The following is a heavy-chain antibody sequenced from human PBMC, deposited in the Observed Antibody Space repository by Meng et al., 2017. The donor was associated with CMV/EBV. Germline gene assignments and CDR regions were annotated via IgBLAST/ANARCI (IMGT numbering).Heavy chain of an antibody. CDR2: ISGYNDNT. D-gene: IGHD2-2*01. CDR1: GYTFSHHG. J-gene: IGHJ2*01. Sequence: QVQLVQSGAEVRKPGASVKVSCKASGYTFSHHGISWVRQAPGQGLEWMGWISGYNDNTNYAQKLQGRVTMTTDTSTSTAYMELRSLRSDDTAVYYCARDLRPSTSPLDLWGRGTLVTVSS. CDR3: ARDLRPSTSPLDL. V-gene: IGHV1-18*01.